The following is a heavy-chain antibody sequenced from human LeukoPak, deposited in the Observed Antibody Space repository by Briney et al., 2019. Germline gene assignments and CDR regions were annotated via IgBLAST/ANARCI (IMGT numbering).Heavy chain of an antibody. Sequence: GGSLRLSCAASGFSFNSYWMHWVRQAPGSGLVWVSRISNDGRSASFADSVKGRFTISRDNAKNTLYLQMNSLGAEDTAVYYCTRGREGNYGLFDSWGQGTLVTVSS. V-gene: IGHV3-74*01. CDR1: GFSFNSYW. D-gene: IGHD3-10*01. CDR2: ISNDGRSA. J-gene: IGHJ4*02. CDR3: TRGREGNYGLFDS.